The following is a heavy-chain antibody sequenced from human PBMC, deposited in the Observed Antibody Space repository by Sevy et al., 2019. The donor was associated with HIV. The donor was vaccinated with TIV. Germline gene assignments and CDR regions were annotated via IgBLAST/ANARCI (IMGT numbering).Heavy chain of an antibody. D-gene: IGHD4-4*01. CDR3: ARDMIPSVTTWAYYYGMGV. V-gene: IGHV3-33*01. CDR2: IWYDGSNK. CDR1: GFTFSSYG. J-gene: IGHJ6*02. Sequence: GGSLRLSCAASGFTFSSYGMHWVRQAPGKGLEWVAVIWYDGSNKYYADSVKGRFTISRDNSKNTLYLQMNSLRAEDTAVYYCARDMIPSVTTWAYYYGMGVWGQGTTVTVSS.